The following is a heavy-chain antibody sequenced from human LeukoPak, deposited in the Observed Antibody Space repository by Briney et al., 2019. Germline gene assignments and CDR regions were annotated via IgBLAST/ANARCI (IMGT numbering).Heavy chain of an antibody. J-gene: IGHJ5*02. CDR3: ARVALRPIDYSNPEFDP. CDR2: ISSSSSYI. Sequence: GGSLRLSCAASGFTFNSYSMNWVRQAPGKGLEWVSSISSSSSYIYYADSVKGRFTISRDNAKNSLYLQMNSLRAEDTAVYYCARVALRPIDYSNPEFDPWGQGTLVTVSS. CDR1: GFTFNSYS. V-gene: IGHV3-21*01. D-gene: IGHD4-11*01.